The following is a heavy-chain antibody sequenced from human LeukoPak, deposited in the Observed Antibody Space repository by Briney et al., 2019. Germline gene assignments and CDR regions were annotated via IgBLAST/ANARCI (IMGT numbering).Heavy chain of an antibody. V-gene: IGHV4-39*07. CDR3: ARDPTTYYDFWSGQQKKYNWFDP. Sequence: SETLSLTCTVSGGSISSSSYYWGWIRQPPGKGLEWIGSIYHSGSTYYNPSLKSRVTISVDTSKNQFSLKLSSVTAADTAVYYCARDPTTYYDFWSGQQKKYNWFDPWGQGTLVTVSS. D-gene: IGHD3-3*01. CDR1: GGSISSSSYY. J-gene: IGHJ5*02. CDR2: IYHSGST.